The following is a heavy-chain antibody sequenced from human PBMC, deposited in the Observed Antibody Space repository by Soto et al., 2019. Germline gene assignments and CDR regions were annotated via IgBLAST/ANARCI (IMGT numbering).Heavy chain of an antibody. CDR3: ARAPLAWELKYYFDY. J-gene: IGHJ4*02. D-gene: IGHD1-26*01. V-gene: IGHV1-2*04. Sequence: KHPLASVKVSCKTSGYTFTGYYMHWVRQAPGQGLEWMGWINPNSGGTNYAQKFQGWVTMTRDTSISTAYMELSRLRSDDTAVYYCARAPLAWELKYYFDYWGQGTLVTVSS. CDR1: GYTFTGYY. CDR2: INPNSGGT.